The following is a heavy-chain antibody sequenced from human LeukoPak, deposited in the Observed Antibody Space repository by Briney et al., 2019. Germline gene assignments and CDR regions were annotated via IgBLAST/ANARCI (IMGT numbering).Heavy chain of an antibody. CDR3: ARVHDSSGYWTATSHASNWFDP. Sequence: SVKVSCKASGGTFSSYAISWVRQAPGQGLEWMGGIIPIFGTANYAQKFQGRVTITADKSTSTAYMELSSLRSEDTAVYYCARVHDSSGYWTATSHASNWFDPWGQGTLVTVSS. D-gene: IGHD3-22*01. J-gene: IGHJ5*02. V-gene: IGHV1-69*06. CDR1: GGTFSSYA. CDR2: IIPIFGTA.